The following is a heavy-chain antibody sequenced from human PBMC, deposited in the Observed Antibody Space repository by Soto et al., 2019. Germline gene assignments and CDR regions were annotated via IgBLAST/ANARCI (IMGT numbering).Heavy chain of an antibody. J-gene: IGHJ5*02. V-gene: IGHV1-2*02. Sequence: VKVSCKASGFSFTGYYIHWLRQAPGQGLEWMGWINAHSGGTEYAQKFQGRVTLTRDTSIATAYLTLTSLTSDDTALYYCAKDLTRQLAYWLDPWGQGTQVTVSS. CDR2: INAHSGGT. CDR1: GFSFTGYY. CDR3: AKDLTRQLAYWLDP. D-gene: IGHD6-6*01.